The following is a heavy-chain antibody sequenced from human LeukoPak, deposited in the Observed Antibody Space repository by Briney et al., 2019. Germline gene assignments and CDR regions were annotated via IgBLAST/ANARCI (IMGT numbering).Heavy chain of an antibody. Sequence: GGSLRLSCAASGFTFSNYNMNWVRQAPGKGLEWISSITRSSTYIYYADSVKGRFTISRDNSKNTLYLQMNSLRAEDTAVYYCAKDSVIPPSEWLRLYYYYYYMDVWGKGTTVTISS. V-gene: IGHV3-21*04. CDR3: AKDSVIPPSEWLRLYYYYYYMDV. J-gene: IGHJ6*03. D-gene: IGHD5-12*01. CDR1: GFTFSNYN. CDR2: ITRSSTYI.